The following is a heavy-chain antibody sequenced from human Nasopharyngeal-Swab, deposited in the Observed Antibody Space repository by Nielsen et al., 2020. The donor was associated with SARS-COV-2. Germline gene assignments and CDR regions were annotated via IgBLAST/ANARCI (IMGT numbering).Heavy chain of an antibody. CDR2: IYYSGST. V-gene: IGHV4-59*01. J-gene: IGHJ6*02. CDR3: ARVDYYYYGMDV. Sequence: RQAPGKGLEWIGYIYYSGSTNYNPSLKSRVTISVDTSKNQFSLKLSSVTAADTAVYYCARVDYYYYGMDVWGQGTMVTVSS.